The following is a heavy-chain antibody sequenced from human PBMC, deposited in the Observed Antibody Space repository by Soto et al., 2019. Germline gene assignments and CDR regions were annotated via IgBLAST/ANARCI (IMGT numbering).Heavy chain of an antibody. CDR3: ARGDFYDSSGPFSDAFDI. V-gene: IGHV3-7*04. CDR2: IKPDGGEK. D-gene: IGHD3-22*01. CDR1: GFTFSTYW. Sequence: PGGSLRLSCAASGFTFSTYWMSWVRQAPGKGLQWVANIKPDGGEKWYVDSVRGRFTTSRDNVKNSLYLQMNNVRAEDTAVYYCARGDFYDSSGPFSDAFDIWGQGTMVTVSS. J-gene: IGHJ3*02.